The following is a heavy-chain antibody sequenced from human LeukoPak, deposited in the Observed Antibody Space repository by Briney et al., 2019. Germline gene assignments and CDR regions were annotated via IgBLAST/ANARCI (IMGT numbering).Heavy chain of an antibody. Sequence: GGSLRLSCAGSGFTFSSYEMNWVRQAPGKGLEWVSYISSSDTTIYYADSVKGRFTISRDNAKNSLYLQMNSLRAEDTAVYYCARDFVGAFDYWGQGTLVTVSS. V-gene: IGHV3-48*03. J-gene: IGHJ4*02. CDR3: ARDFVGAFDY. CDR1: GFTFSSYE. D-gene: IGHD1-26*01. CDR2: ISSSDTTI.